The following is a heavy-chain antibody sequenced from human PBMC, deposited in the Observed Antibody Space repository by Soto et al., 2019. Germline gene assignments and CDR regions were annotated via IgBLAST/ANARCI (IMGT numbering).Heavy chain of an antibody. CDR2: IYSVSGT. J-gene: IGHJ6*02. CDR3: AREKDGMDV. Sequence: WGSLRLSCAASGFAISDNYMTWVRQAPGKGLEWVSVIYSVSGTFYADSVKGRFTISRDNSKNTVYPQMNSLRAEDTAVYYCAREKDGMDVWGQGTTVTVSS. CDR1: GFAISDNY. V-gene: IGHV3-53*01.